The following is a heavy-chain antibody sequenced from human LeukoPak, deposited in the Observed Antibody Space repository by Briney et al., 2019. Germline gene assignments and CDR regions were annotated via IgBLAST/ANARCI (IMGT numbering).Heavy chain of an antibody. V-gene: IGHV1-24*01. CDR2: FDPEDGET. CDR1: GYTLTELS. Sequence: GASVKVSCKVSGYTLTELSMHWVRQAPGKGLEWIGGFDPEDGETIYAQKFQGRVTMTEDTSTDTAYMELSSLRSEDTAVYYCATSGFWSGYPFDYWGQGTLVTVSS. J-gene: IGHJ4*02. D-gene: IGHD3-3*01. CDR3: ATSGFWSGYPFDY.